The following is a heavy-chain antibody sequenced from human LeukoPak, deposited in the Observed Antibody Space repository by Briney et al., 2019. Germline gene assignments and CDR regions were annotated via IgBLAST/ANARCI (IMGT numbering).Heavy chain of an antibody. J-gene: IGHJ4*02. D-gene: IGHD6-19*01. V-gene: IGHV4-34*01. CDR3: ARGSRSIAVAGTFDY. Sequence: NPSETLSLTCAVYGGSFSGYYWSWIRQPPGKGLEWIGEINHSGSTNCNPSLKSRVTISVDTSKNQFSLKLSSVTAADTAVYYCARGSRSIAVAGTFDYWGQGTLVTVSS. CDR1: GGSFSGYY. CDR2: INHSGST.